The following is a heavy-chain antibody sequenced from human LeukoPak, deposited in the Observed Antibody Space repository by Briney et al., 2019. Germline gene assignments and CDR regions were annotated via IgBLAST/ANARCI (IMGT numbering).Heavy chain of an antibody. Sequence: QPGRSLRLSCAASGFTFSNFAMHWLPQAPGKGLEYVSDISSDGGSTYFADSVKGRFTISRDNSKNTLYLQMSGLRAEDTAVYYCVRDSRILLEWLLYHGAFDIWGQGAMVTVSS. V-gene: IGHV3-64D*08. CDR3: VRDSRILLEWLLYHGAFDI. J-gene: IGHJ3*02. D-gene: IGHD3-9*01. CDR2: ISSDGGST. CDR1: GFTFSNFA.